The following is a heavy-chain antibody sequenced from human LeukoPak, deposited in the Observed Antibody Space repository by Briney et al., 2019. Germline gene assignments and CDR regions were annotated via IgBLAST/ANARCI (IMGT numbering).Heavy chain of an antibody. CDR1: GGSMNDYY. CDR2: MYYSGST. D-gene: IGHD3-10*01. CDR3: ARLPTYGSSAYYYGMDV. V-gene: IGHV4-59*08. Sequence: PSETLSLTCTVSGGSMNDYYWTWIRQPPGRGLEWIGYMYYSGSTKYNPSLKSRLTISLDRSRNQFSLKLSSVTAADTAVYYCARLPTYGSSAYYYGMDVWGQGTTVTVSS. J-gene: IGHJ6*02.